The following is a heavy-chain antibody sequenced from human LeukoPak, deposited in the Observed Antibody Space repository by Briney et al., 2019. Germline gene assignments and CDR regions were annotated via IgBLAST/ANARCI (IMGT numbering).Heavy chain of an antibody. Sequence: KPGGSLRLSCAASEFTFSDHYMDWVRQAPGKGLEWVSYISSSGSTIYYADSVKGRFTISRDNAKNSLYLQMNSLRAEDTAVYYCARDHRDGYNLNYYWYFDLWGRGTLVTVSS. J-gene: IGHJ2*01. D-gene: IGHD5-24*01. CDR3: ARDHRDGYNLNYYWYFDL. CDR1: EFTFSDHY. CDR2: ISSSGSTI. V-gene: IGHV3-11*04.